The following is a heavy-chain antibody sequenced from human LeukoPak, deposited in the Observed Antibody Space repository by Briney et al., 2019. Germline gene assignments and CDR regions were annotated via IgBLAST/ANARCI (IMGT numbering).Heavy chain of an antibody. J-gene: IGHJ4*02. CDR1: GYTFTGYY. Sequence: ASVKVSCKASGYTFTGYYMHWVRQAPGQGLEWMGRINPNSGGTNYAQKFQGRVTMTRDASISTAYMELGRLRSDDTAVYYCARDRPVGGRTFKTHDYWAREPRSPSPQ. V-gene: IGHV1-2*06. D-gene: IGHD1-26*01. CDR2: INPNSGGT. CDR3: ARDRPVGGRTFKTHDY.